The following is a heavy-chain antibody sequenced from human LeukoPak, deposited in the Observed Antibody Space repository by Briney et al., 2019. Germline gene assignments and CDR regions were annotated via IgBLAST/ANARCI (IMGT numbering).Heavy chain of an antibody. CDR3: ARALSRGFGGVIVHFDY. CDR2: INPSGGST. Sequence: GAPVKVSCKASGYTFTSYYMHWVRQAPGQGLEWMGIINPSGGSTSYAQKFQGRVTMTRDTSTSTVYMELSSLRSEDTAVYYCARALSRGFGGVIVHFDYWGQGTPVTVSS. V-gene: IGHV1-46*01. J-gene: IGHJ4*02. CDR1: GYTFTSYY. D-gene: IGHD3-16*02.